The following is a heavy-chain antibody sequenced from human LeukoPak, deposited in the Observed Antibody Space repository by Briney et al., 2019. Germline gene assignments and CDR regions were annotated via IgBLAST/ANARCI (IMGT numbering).Heavy chain of an antibody. CDR2: LKEDGSER. CDR3: ARDLGYCTNGVCHTRVDY. J-gene: IGHJ4*02. Sequence: GGALRPSCESSAIIFCGHLMNWGRPTPGKGLGGGASLKEDGSERQYVDSVKGRFSISRDNTKGSLFLQLNSLRAEDTAVYYCARDLGYCTNGVCHTRVDYWGQGTLVAVSS. V-gene: IGHV3-7*03. CDR1: AIIFCGHL. D-gene: IGHD2-8*01.